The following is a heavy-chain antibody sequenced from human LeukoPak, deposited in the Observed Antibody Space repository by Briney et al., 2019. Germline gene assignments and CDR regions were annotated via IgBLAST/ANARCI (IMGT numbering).Heavy chain of an antibody. CDR2: ISYDGSNK. J-gene: IGHJ4*02. D-gene: IGHD3-3*01. CDR3: AKDFEFLEWFNDY. CDR1: GFTFSSYA. Sequence: GGSLRLSCAASGFTFSSYAMHWVRQAPGKGLEWVAVISYDGSNKYYADSVKGRFTISRDNSKNTLYLQMNSLRAEDTAVYYCAKDFEFLEWFNDYWGQGTLVTVSS. V-gene: IGHV3-30-3*01.